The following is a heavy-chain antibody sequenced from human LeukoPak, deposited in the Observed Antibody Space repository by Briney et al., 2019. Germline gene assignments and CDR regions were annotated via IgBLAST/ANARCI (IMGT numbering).Heavy chain of an antibody. D-gene: IGHD4-17*01. V-gene: IGHV3-48*01. J-gene: IGHJ3*02. CDR2: ISSSSSII. CDR3: ARGPYGDYVDAFDI. Sequence: GGSLRLSCAASGFTFSSYTMNWVRQAPGKGLEWVSYISSSSSIIYYADSVKGRFTISRDSAKNSLYLQMNSLRAEDTAVYYCARGPYGDYVDAFDIWGQGTMVTVSS. CDR1: GFTFSSYT.